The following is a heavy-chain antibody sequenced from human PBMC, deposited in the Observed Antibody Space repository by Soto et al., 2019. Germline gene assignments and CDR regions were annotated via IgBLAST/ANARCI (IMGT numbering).Heavy chain of an antibody. CDR2: ISGSGGVT. CDR1: GFPFSSFA. D-gene: IGHD2-15*01. Sequence: EVQLLESGGGLVQPGGSLRLSCTASGFPFSSFAMSWVRQAPGKGLEWVSIISGSGGVTYYADSVKGRFTISRDNSKNAVYLQMNRRRGEGMAVYYCAKDGRGVVRARFVRFDYWGQGTLVTVS. J-gene: IGHJ4*02. CDR3: AKDGRGVVRARFVRFDY. V-gene: IGHV3-23*01.